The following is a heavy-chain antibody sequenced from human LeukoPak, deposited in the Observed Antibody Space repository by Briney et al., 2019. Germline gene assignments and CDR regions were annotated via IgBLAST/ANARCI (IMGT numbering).Heavy chain of an antibody. CDR2: IDYTGST. V-gene: IGHV4-59*07. J-gene: IGHJ3*02. CDR3: ARNYNDSGWASDI. CDR1: GGSIRSYY. D-gene: IGHD6-19*01. Sequence: PSDTLSLTCTVSGGSIRSYYWSWIRQPPGKGLDWIGYIDYTGSTNYNPSLKSRVTMSVDTAKNQFSLKLNSVTAADTAVYYCARNYNDSGWASDIWGQGTMVTVST.